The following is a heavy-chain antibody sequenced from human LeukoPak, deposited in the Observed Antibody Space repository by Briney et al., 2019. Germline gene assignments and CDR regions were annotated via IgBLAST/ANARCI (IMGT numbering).Heavy chain of an antibody. D-gene: IGHD3-22*01. J-gene: IGHJ4*02. CDR1: GGTFSSYA. CDR3: ARSPPHYYDSSYFDY. Sequence: GASVKVSCKASGGTFSSYAISWVRQASGQGLEWMGGIIPIFGTANYAQKFQGRVTITADESTSTAYMELSSLRSEDTAVYYCARSPPHYYDSSYFDYWGQGTLVTVSS. V-gene: IGHV1-69*13. CDR2: IIPIFGTA.